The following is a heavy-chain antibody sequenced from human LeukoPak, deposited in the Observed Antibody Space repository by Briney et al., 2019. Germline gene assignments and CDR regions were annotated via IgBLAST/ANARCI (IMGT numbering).Heavy chain of an antibody. J-gene: IGHJ2*01. CDR1: GYTFTSYG. V-gene: IGHV1-18*01. D-gene: IGHD4-17*01. CDR3: ARGHGDYGNWYFDL. Sequence: GASVKVSCKASGYTFTSYGISWVRPAPGQGLEWMGWISAYNGNTNYAQKLQGRVTMTTDTSTSTAYMELRSLRSDDTAVYYCARGHGDYGNWYFDLWGRGTLVTVSS. CDR2: ISAYNGNT.